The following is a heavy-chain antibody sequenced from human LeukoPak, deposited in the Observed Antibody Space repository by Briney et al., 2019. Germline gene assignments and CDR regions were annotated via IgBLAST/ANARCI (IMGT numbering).Heavy chain of an antibody. CDR1: GYTFTSYA. D-gene: IGHD3-3*01. Sequence: ASVQVSCQASGYTFTSYAMHWVRQAPGQRFEWMGWINAGNGNTKYSQKFQGRVTITRDTSASTAYMELSSLRSEDTAVYYCARYHDFWSGYYTEGSFDPWGQGTLVTVSS. V-gene: IGHV1-3*01. CDR3: ARYHDFWSGYYTEGSFDP. J-gene: IGHJ5*02. CDR2: INAGNGNT.